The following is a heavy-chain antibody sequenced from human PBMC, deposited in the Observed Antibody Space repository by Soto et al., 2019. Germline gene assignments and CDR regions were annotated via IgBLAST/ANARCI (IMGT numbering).Heavy chain of an antibody. J-gene: IGHJ3*02. V-gene: IGHV4-59*08. CDR2: IYYSGST. CDR3: ARQPPLRQRYSSGTFDI. Sequence: SETLSLTCTVSGGSISSYYWSWIRQPPGKGLEWIGYIYYSGSTNYNPSLKSRVTISVDTSKNQFSLKLSSVTAADTAVYYCARQPPLRQRYSSGTFDIWGQGTMVTVSS. D-gene: IGHD6-25*01. CDR1: GGSISSYY.